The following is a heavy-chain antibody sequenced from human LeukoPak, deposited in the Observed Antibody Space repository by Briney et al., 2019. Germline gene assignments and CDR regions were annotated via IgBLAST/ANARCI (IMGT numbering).Heavy chain of an antibody. CDR3: AKGYCSRTSCSFDY. V-gene: IGHV3-9*03. CDR1: GFTFDDYA. J-gene: IGHJ4*02. D-gene: IGHD2-2*01. Sequence: GGSLRLSCAASGFTFDDYAMHWVRQAPGKGLEWVSGISWNSGSIGYADSVKGRFTISRDNAKNSLYLQMNSLRAEDMALYYCAKGYCSRTSCSFDYWGQGTLVTVSS. CDR2: ISWNSGSI.